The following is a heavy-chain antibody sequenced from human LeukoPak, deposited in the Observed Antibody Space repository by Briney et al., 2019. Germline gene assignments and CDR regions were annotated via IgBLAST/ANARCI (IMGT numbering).Heavy chain of an antibody. CDR1: GFTFSSYW. V-gene: IGHV3-74*01. CDR2: INSDGSSI. Sequence: GGSLRLPCAASGFTFSSYWMHWVRQAPGKGLVWISRINSDGSSIRYADSAKGRFTISRDNAKNSLYLQMNSLRAEDTAVYYCARDPYSGSYGNYYYYFMDVWGKGTTVTISS. CDR3: ARDPYSGSYGNYYYYFMDV. D-gene: IGHD1-26*01. J-gene: IGHJ6*03.